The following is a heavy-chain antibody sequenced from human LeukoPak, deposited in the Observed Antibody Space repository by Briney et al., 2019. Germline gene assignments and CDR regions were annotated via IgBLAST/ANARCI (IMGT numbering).Heavy chain of an antibody. V-gene: IGHV3-48*03. Sequence: GGSLRLSCAASGFTFSSYEMNWVRQAPGKALGWVSYISSSGSTIYYADSVKGRFTISRDNAKNSLYLQMNSLRAEDTAVYYCARDGKQWLSEIDAFEIWGQGTMVTVSS. CDR2: ISSSGSTI. D-gene: IGHD6-19*01. CDR1: GFTFSSYE. J-gene: IGHJ3*02. CDR3: ARDGKQWLSEIDAFEI.